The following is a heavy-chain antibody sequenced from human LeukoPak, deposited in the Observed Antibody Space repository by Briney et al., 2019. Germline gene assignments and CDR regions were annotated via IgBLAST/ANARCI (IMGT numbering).Heavy chain of an antibody. Sequence: GASVKVSCKASGYTFTSYYMHWVRQAPGQGLEWMGIINPSGGSTSYAQKFQGRVTMARDTSTSTVYMELSSLRSEDTAVYYCARDWGIVGEGVADWGQGTLVTVSS. V-gene: IGHV1-46*01. D-gene: IGHD1-26*01. CDR1: GYTFTSYY. CDR3: ARDWGIVGEGVAD. CDR2: INPSGGST. J-gene: IGHJ4*02.